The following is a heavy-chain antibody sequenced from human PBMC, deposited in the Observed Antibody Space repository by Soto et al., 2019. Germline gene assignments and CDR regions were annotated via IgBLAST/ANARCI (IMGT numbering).Heavy chain of an antibody. CDR3: ARVSYGFDFDY. D-gene: IGHD5-18*01. Sequence: PSETLSLTCTVSGGSISSYYWSWIRQPPGKGLEWIGYIYYSGSTNYNPSLKSRVTISVDTSKNQFSLKLSSVTAADTAVYYCARVSYGFDFDYWGQGTLVTVSS. J-gene: IGHJ4*02. CDR1: GGSISSYY. CDR2: IYYSGST. V-gene: IGHV4-59*01.